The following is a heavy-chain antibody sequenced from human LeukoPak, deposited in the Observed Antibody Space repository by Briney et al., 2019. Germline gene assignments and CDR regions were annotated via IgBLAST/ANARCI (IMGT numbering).Heavy chain of an antibody. V-gene: IGHV3-74*01. CDR2: INSDGLST. CDR3: AREWDYGRNVDY. Sequence: GGSLRLSCAASGFTFSSYWMHWVRQAPGKGLVWVSRINSDGLSTSYADSVRGRFTISRDNAKNTLYLQMNSLRAEDTAVYYCAREWDYGRNVDYWGQGTLVTVSS. J-gene: IGHJ4*02. CDR1: GFTFSSYW. D-gene: IGHD4-23*01.